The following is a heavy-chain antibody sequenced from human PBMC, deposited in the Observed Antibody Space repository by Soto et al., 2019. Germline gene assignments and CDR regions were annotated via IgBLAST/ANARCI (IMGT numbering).Heavy chain of an antibody. J-gene: IGHJ4*02. D-gene: IGHD3-16*01. CDR2: ISGSGGRS. Sequence: EVQLLDSGGGLVQPGGSLRLSCAASGFTFSNYAMTWVRQGPGKGLEWVSGISGSGGRSYYADSVKGRFTIPWDNSKSTLYLQMNSLRAEDTAVYYCAKAYFVWSSEQPYYFDYWGQGTLVTVSS. V-gene: IGHV3-23*01. CDR3: AKAYFVWSSEQPYYFDY. CDR1: GFTFSNYA.